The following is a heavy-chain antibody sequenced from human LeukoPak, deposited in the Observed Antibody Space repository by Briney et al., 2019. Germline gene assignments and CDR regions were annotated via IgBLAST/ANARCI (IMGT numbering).Heavy chain of an antibody. CDR1: GFTLSGYS. Sequence: GESLRLACAASGFTLSGYSMNWVRQAPGKGLEWVSHIGISDAIYYGDNVKGRFTISRDNAKNSLYLQMNSLRAEDTAVYYCSTAKFDSWGQGTLVTVSS. CDR3: STAKFDS. J-gene: IGHJ4*02. CDR2: IGISDAI. V-gene: IGHV3-48*01.